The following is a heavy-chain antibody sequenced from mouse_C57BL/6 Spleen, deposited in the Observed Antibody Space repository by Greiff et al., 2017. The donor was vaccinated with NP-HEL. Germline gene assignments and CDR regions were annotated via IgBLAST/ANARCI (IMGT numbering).Heavy chain of an antibody. CDR3: ARHEDRERTAWFAY. D-gene: IGHD3-1*01. Sequence: VQLQQSGAELVKPGASVKLSCKASGYTFTEYTIPCVKPRSGQGLEWLWWFYPGSGSIKYNEKFKDKATLTADKSSRTVYMELSRLTSEDSAVYFCARHEDRERTAWFAYWGQGTLVTVSA. CDR2: FYPGSGSI. CDR1: GYTFTEYT. V-gene: IGHV1-62-2*01. J-gene: IGHJ3*01.